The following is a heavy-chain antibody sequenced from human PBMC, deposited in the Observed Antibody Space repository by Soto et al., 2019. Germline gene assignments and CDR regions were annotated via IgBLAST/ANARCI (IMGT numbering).Heavy chain of an antibody. Sequence: PSETLALTCAVSGYSISSGYYWGWIRQPPGKGLEWIANIYLSGSTYYNRSLRSRVTISVDTSKNQFSLTLSSVTATDTTVYYCARVSRPGAIDNWGQGTTVTVS. CDR3: ARVSRPGAIDN. CDR1: GYSISSGYY. D-gene: IGHD2-21*01. J-gene: IGHJ6*02. V-gene: IGHV4-38-2*01. CDR2: IYLSGST.